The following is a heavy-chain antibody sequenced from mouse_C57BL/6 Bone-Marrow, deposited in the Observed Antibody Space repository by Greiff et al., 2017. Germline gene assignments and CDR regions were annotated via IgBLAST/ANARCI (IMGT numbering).Heavy chain of an antibody. J-gene: IGHJ4*01. CDR3: ARFYYDCDRAYYYAMDY. CDR2: IYPRSGNT. V-gene: IGHV1-81*01. Sequence: QVQLQQSGAELARPGASVKLSCKASGYTFTSYGISWVKQRTGQGLEWIGEIYPRSGNTYYNEKFKGKATLTADKSSSTAYMVLRSLTSEDSAVYFCARFYYDCDRAYYYAMDYWGQGTSVTVSS. D-gene: IGHD2-4*01. CDR1: GYTFTSYG.